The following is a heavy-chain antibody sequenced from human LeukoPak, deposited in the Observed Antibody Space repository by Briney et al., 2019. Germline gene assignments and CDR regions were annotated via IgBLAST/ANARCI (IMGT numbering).Heavy chain of an antibody. J-gene: IGHJ4*02. CDR2: IYYDGTIK. V-gene: IGHV3-33*01. CDR1: GFTFRNHG. Sequence: PGRSLRLSCVASGFTFRNHGMHWVRQAPGKGLEWVALIYYDGTIKNYVDSVKGRFTISRDNSKNTLSLQMNSLRADDTAVYYCARDRGNDYFDYWGQGTLVTVSS. CDR3: ARDRGNDYFDY. D-gene: IGHD3-10*01.